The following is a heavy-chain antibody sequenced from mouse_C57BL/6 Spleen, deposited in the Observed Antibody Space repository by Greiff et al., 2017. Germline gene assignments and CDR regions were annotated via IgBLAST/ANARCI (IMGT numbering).Heavy chain of an antibody. CDR2: ISSGSSTI. J-gene: IGHJ2*01. CDR1: GFTFSDYG. CDR3: ARADYYGSTLYYFDY. V-gene: IGHV5-17*01. D-gene: IGHD1-1*01. Sequence: EVKLEESGGGLVKPGGSLKLSCAASGFTFSDYGMHWVRQAPEKGLEWVAYISSGSSTIYYADTVKGRFTISRDNAKNTLFLQMTSLRSEDTAMYYCARADYYGSTLYYFDYWGQGTTLTVSS.